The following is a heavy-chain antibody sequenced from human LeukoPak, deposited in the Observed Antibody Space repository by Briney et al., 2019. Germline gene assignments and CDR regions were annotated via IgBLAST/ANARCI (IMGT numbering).Heavy chain of an antibody. CDR2: IYSGGST. CDR1: GFTVSRDY. CDR3: AKLDPAYYYYSSGYY. D-gene: IGHD3-22*01. V-gene: IGHV3-53*01. Sequence: GGSLRLSCAASGFTVSRDYMCWVRQAPGQGLEWGSVIYSGGSTDYADSVQGRFTISRDNSKYTLYLQMNSLRAEDTAVYYCAKLDPAYYYYSSGYYWGQGTLVTVSS. J-gene: IGHJ4*02.